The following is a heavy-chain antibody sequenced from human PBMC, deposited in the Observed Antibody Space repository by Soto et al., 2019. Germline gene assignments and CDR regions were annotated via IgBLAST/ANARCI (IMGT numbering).Heavy chain of an antibody. CDR2: IYYSGST. CDR3: ARHLWFGELLYRGWFDP. Sequence: SETLSLTCTVSCGSISSSSYYWGWIRQPPGRGLEWIGSIYYSGSTYYNPSLKSRVTISVDTSKDQFSLKLSSVTAADTAVYYCARHLWFGELLYRGWFDPWGQGTLVTVSS. J-gene: IGHJ5*02. V-gene: IGHV4-39*01. D-gene: IGHD3-10*01. CDR1: CGSISSSSYY.